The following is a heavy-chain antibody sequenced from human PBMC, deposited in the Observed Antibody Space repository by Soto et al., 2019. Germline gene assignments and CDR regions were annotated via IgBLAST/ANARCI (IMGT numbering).Heavy chain of an antibody. Sequence: SQPLSLTCAVSDGSISSGGYSWSWIGQPPGKGLEWIGYIYQSGSTYYNPSLKSRVTISVDRSKNQFSLKLSSVTAADTAVYYCARVPDRWGQGTLVTVSS. CDR2: IYQSGST. J-gene: IGHJ5*02. V-gene: IGHV4-30-2*01. CDR3: ARVPDR. CDR1: DGSISSGGYS. D-gene: IGHD2-2*01.